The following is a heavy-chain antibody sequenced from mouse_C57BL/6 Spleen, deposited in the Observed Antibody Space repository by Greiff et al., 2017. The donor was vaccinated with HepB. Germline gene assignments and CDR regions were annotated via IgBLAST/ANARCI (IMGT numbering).Heavy chain of an antibody. V-gene: IGHV1-69*01. D-gene: IGHD2-14*01. CDR1: GYTFTSYW. CDR3: ARWRYPYYFDY. CDR2: IDPSDSYT. Sequence: QQSCKASGYTFTSYWMHWVKQRPGQGLEWIGEIDPSDSYTNYNQKFKGKSTLTVDKSSSTAYMQLSSLTSEDSAVYYCARWRYPYYFDYWGQGTTLTVSS. J-gene: IGHJ2*01.